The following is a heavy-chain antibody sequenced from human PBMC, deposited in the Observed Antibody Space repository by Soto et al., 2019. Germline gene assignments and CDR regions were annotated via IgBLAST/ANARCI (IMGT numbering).Heavy chain of an antibody. CDR3: ARGSEPYYDFWSGPFDP. J-gene: IGHJ5*02. CDR2: IYHSGST. Sequence: SETLSLTCAVSGGSISSGGYSWSWIRQPPGKGLEWIGYIYHSGSTYYNPSLKSRVTISVDRSKNQFSLKLSSVTAADTAVYYCARGSEPYYDFWSGPFDPWGQGTLVTVS. D-gene: IGHD3-3*01. CDR1: GGSISSGGYS. V-gene: IGHV4-30-2*01.